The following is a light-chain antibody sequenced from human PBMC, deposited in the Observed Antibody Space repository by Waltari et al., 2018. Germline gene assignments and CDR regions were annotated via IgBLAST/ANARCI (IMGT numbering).Light chain of an antibody. CDR3: QVWDSTSDHVV. CDR1: NIGSKS. CDR2: YNS. V-gene: IGLV3-21*04. Sequence: SYVLTQPPSVSVAPGKTARITCEGNNIGSKSVHWYQQKPGQTPVLVIYYNSDWPSGIPERLSGSNSGNTATLTISRVEAGDEADYYCQVWDSTSDHVVFGGGTKLTVL. J-gene: IGLJ2*01.